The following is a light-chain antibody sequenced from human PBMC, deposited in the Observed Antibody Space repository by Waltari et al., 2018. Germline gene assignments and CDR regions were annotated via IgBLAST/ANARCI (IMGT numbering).Light chain of an antibody. CDR3: QQSYSTPPRT. CDR2: ASS. J-gene: IGKJ1*01. V-gene: IGKV1-39*01. Sequence: DIQMTQSPASLSASVGDRVTITCRASQNIIRYLNWYQQRPGTAPKLLIYASSNLQSGVPSRFSGRGSGTEFTLTISSLQPEDFATYYCQQSYSTPPRTFGQGTKVEMK. CDR1: QNIIRY.